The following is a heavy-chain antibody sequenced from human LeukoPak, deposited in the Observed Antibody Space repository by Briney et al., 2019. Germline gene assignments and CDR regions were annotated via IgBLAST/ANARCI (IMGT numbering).Heavy chain of an antibody. J-gene: IGHJ4*02. CDR2: IYYSGST. Sequence: TSETLSLTCTVSGGSISSSSYYWGWIRQPPGKGLEWIGSIYYSGSTYYNPSLKSRVTISVDTSKNQFSLKLSSVTAADTAVYYCARTYSGSYYDYWGQGTLVTVSS. D-gene: IGHD1-26*01. V-gene: IGHV4-39*01. CDR3: ARTYSGSYYDY. CDR1: GGSISSSSYY.